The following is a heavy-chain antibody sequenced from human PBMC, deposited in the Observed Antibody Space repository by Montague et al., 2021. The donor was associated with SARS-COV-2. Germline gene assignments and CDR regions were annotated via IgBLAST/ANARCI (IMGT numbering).Heavy chain of an antibody. CDR1: GGSISSSSYY. J-gene: IGHJ4*02. Sequence: SETLSLTCTVSGGSISSSSYYWGWIRQPPGKGLEWIGSIYYSGSTYYNPSLQSRVTISVDTSKNQFSLKLSSVTAADTAVYYCARHGRTRSAMIVVVIGYFDYWGQGTLVTVSS. CDR3: ARHGRTRSAMIVVVIGYFDY. V-gene: IGHV4-39*01. D-gene: IGHD3-22*01. CDR2: IYYSGST.